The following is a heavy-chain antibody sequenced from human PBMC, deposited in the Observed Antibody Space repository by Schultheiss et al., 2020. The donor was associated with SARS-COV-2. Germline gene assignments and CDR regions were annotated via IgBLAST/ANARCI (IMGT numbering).Heavy chain of an antibody. Sequence: SETLSLTCAVPGGSISSSNWWSWVRQPPGKGLEWIGEIYHSGSTNYNPSLKSRVTISVDTSKNQFSLKLSSVTAADTAVYYCARGRRDGYSNSYFAYYYYYGMDVWGQGTTVTVSS. J-gene: IGHJ6*02. D-gene: IGHD5-24*01. CDR2: IYHSGST. CDR3: ARGRRDGYSNSYFAYYYYYGMDV. V-gene: IGHV4-4*02. CDR1: GGSISSSNW.